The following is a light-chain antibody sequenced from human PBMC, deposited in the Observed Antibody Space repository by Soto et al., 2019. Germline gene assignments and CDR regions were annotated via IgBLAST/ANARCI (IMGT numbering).Light chain of an antibody. V-gene: IGKV1-5*03. Sequence: DIQMTQSPSSLSASVGDRVTITCRASESISTWLAWYQQKPGKAPKLLIYGASSLESGVPPRFSGDGSETEFTLTISSLQRDDFGTYYCQQYSRLWSFGHGTKVEIE. CDR1: ESISTW. J-gene: IGKJ1*01. CDR2: GAS. CDR3: QQYSRLWS.